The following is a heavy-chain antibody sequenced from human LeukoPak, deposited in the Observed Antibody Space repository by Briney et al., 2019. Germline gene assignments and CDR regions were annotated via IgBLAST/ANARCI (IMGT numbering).Heavy chain of an antibody. CDR1: GYTFTSYD. J-gene: IGHJ4*02. CDR3: ARGIRGITIFGVVISYYFDY. CDR2: MNPNSGNT. D-gene: IGHD3-3*01. Sequence: ASVKVSCKASGYTFTSYDINWVRQATGQGLEWMGWMNPNSGNTGYAQKFQGRVTMTRNTSISTAYMELSSLRSEDTAVYYCARGIRGITIFGVVISYYFDYWGQGTPVTVSS. V-gene: IGHV1-8*01.